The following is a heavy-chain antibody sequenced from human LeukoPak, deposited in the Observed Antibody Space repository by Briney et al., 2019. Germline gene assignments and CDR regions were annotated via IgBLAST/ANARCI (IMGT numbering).Heavy chain of an antibody. D-gene: IGHD3-10*01. Sequence: GASVKVSCKASGYTFTSYGISWVRQAPGQGLEWMGWISAYNGNTNYAQKLQGRVTMTTDTSTSTAYMELRSLRSDDTAAYYCARDRLLWFGELLFDYWGQGTLVTVSS. J-gene: IGHJ4*02. CDR2: ISAYNGNT. V-gene: IGHV1-18*01. CDR1: GYTFTSYG. CDR3: ARDRLLWFGELLFDY.